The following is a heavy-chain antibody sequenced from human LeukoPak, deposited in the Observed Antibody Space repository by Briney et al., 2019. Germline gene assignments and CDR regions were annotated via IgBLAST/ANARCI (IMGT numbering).Heavy chain of an antibody. V-gene: IGHV1-18*01. J-gene: IGHJ4*02. CDR3: ARHSGSGWQALGY. CDR2: TSYNGNT. CDR1: GGTFSSYA. D-gene: IGHD6-19*01. Sequence: ASVKVSCKASGGTFSSYAISWVRQAPGLGLEWMGWTSYNGNTNYAQKFQDRVTMTTNTSTTTAYMELRSLESDDTAVYYCARHSGSGWQALGYWGQGTLVTVSS.